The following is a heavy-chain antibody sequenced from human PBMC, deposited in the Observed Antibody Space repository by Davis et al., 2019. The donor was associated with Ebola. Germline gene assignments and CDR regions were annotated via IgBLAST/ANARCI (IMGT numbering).Heavy chain of an antibody. J-gene: IGHJ4*02. CDR3: TRDKYYDSSGTWDY. Sequence: ASVKVSCKASGYTFTSYAMHWVRQAPGQRLEWMGWINAGNGNTKYSQKFQGRVTITRDTSASTAYMELRSLRSEDTAVYYCTRDKYYDSSGTWDYWGQGTLVTVSS. CDR1: GYTFTSYA. CDR2: INAGNGNT. D-gene: IGHD3-22*01. V-gene: IGHV1-3*01.